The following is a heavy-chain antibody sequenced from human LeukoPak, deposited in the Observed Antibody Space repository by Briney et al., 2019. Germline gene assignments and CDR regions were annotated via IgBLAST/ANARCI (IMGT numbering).Heavy chain of an antibody. J-gene: IGHJ4*02. CDR1: GGSFSGYY. V-gene: IGHV4-34*01. Sequence: SETLSLTCAVYGGSFSGYYWSWIRQPPGKGLEWIGEIYHSGSTNYNPSLKSRVTISVDKSKNQFSLKLSSVTAADTAVYYCARRDSSGYYLPLDYWGQGTLVTVSS. CDR3: ARRDSSGYYLPLDY. CDR2: IYHSGST. D-gene: IGHD3-22*01.